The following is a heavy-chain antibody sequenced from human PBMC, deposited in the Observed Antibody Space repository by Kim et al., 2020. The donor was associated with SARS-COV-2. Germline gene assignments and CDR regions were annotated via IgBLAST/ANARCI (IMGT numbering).Heavy chain of an antibody. J-gene: IGHJ4*02. CDR2: INAGNGNT. V-gene: IGHV1-3*01. D-gene: IGHD5-18*01. Sequence: ASVKVSCKASGYTFTSYAMHWVRQAPGQRLEWMGWINAGNGNTKYSQKFQGRVTITRDTSASTAYMELSSLRSEDTAVYYCARVWIEVLPWMQLWSYFDYWGQGTLVTVSS. CDR3: ARVWIEVLPWMQLWSYFDY. CDR1: GYTFTSYA.